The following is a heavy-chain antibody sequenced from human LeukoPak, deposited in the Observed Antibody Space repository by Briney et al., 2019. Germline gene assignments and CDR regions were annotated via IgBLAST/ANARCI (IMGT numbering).Heavy chain of an antibody. V-gene: IGHV3-23*01. Sequence: GGSLRLSCAASGFTFSSYAMSWVRQAPGKGLEWVSSISNTGGGTYSADSVKGRFTLSRDNSMDTLHLQMNSLRAEDTAVYYCAKVPSPFYYYFGMDVWGQGTTVTVSS. CDR3: AKVPSPFYYYFGMDV. CDR2: ISNTGGGT. CDR1: GFTFSSYA. J-gene: IGHJ6*02.